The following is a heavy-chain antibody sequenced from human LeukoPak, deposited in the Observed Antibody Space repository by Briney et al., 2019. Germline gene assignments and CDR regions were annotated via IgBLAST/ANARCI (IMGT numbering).Heavy chain of an antibody. D-gene: IGHD2-8*01. J-gene: IGHJ4*02. V-gene: IGHV1-69-2*01. CDR2: VDPEDGET. Sequence: ASVKVSCKASGYTFINYYMHWVQQAPGKGLEWMGLVDPEDGETIYAEKFQGRVTITADTSTDTAYMELSSLRSEDTAVYYCATDSRYCTNGVCYNIPIDYWGQGTLVTVSS. CDR3: ATDSRYCTNGVCYNIPIDY. CDR1: GYTFINYY.